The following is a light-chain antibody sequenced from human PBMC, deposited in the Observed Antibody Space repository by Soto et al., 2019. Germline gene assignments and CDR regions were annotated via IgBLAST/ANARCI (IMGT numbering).Light chain of an antibody. CDR2: GTS. V-gene: IGKV3-20*01. J-gene: IGKJ1*01. CDR3: QQFGSSWLT. CDR1: QSIGSSY. Sequence: ENVLTQSPGTQSLSPGERAALSCRASQSIGSSYLAWYQQKPGHAPRLIIYGTSSRATGIPDRFSGSGSGTDFTLTFSRLEPEDFAVYYCQQFGSSWLTFGQGTKVEIK.